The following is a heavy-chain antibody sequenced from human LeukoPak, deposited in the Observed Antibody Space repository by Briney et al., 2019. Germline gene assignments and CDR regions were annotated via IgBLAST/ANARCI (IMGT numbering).Heavy chain of an antibody. J-gene: IGHJ4*02. Sequence: GGSLRLSCAASGFTFSNYYVHWVRHAPGKGLVWVSRINNDGSYTNYADSVKGRFTISRDNAKNPVYLQMNSLRAEDTAVFYCVRDLVDAADYWGQGTLVTVSS. CDR1: GFTFSNYY. CDR2: INNDGSYT. CDR3: VRDLVDAADY. D-gene: IGHD2-8*02. V-gene: IGHV3-74*01.